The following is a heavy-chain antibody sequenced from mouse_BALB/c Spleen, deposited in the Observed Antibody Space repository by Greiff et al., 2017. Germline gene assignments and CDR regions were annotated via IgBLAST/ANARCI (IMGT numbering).Heavy chain of an antibody. V-gene: IGHV1-54*01. Sequence: QVQRQQSGAELVRPGTSVKVSCKASGYAFTNYLIEWVQQRPGQGLEWIGVINPGSGGTKYNEKFKGKATLTADKSSSTAYMQLSSLTSDDSAVYFCARGYYGYWFAYWGQGTLVTVSA. CDR3: ARGYYGYWFAY. CDR2: INPGSGGT. J-gene: IGHJ3*01. D-gene: IGHD1-2*01. CDR1: GYAFTNYL.